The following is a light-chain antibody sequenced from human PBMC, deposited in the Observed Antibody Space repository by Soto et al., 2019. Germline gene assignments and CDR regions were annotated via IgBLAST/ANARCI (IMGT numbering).Light chain of an antibody. J-gene: IGKJ4*01. CDR3: QQYNSYPRT. V-gene: IGKV1-5*03. Sequence: DIKMYKSPSTLSASEGDRVTMTFRAIQSLSGWLAWYQQKPVKAPNLLIYSASSLQRGVPPRFSGSGSGTEFTLTLSSLQPDDFATYYCQQYNSYPRTFGGGTKVEF. CDR1: QSLSGW. CDR2: SAS.